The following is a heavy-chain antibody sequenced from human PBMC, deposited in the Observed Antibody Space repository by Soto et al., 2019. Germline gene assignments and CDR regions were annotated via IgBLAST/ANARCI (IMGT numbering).Heavy chain of an antibody. CDR2: IYPGNSDT. CDR1: GYSFSKYW. V-gene: IGHV5-51*01. J-gene: IGHJ4*02. CDR3: ARPSMGRGVIFPSPIDY. D-gene: IGHD3-10*01. Sequence: PGESLKISCKGSGYSFSKYWIGWVRQLPGKGLEWMGIIYPGNSDTRYSPSFQGQVIISADQSISTAYLQWSSLKSSDTAMYYCARPSMGRGVIFPSPIDYWGQGSQVTVSS.